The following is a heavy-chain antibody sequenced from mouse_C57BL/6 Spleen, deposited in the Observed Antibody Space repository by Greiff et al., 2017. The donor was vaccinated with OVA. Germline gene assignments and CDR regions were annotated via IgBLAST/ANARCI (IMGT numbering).Heavy chain of an antibody. CDR1: GYTFTDYY. CDR2: IYPGSGNT. Sequence: QVQLQQSGAELVRPGASVKLSCKASGYTFTDYYINWVKQRPGQGLEWIARIYPGSGNTYYNEKFKGKATLTAEKSSSTAYMQLSSLTSEDSAVYFCARAYDYDGYFDYWGQGTTLTVSS. CDR3: ARAYDYDGYFDY. J-gene: IGHJ2*01. V-gene: IGHV1-76*01. D-gene: IGHD2-4*01.